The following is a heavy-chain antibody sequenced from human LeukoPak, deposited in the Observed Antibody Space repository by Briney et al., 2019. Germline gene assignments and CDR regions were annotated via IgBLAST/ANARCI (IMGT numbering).Heavy chain of an antibody. Sequence: GASVKVSCKASGYTSTGYYMHWVRQAPGQGLEWMGWISAYNGNANYAQKLQGRVTMTTDTSTSTAYMELRSLRSDDTAVYYCARDQRKNSSGWYVRYFDYWGQGTLVTVSS. V-gene: IGHV1-18*04. CDR2: ISAYNGNA. D-gene: IGHD6-19*01. J-gene: IGHJ4*02. CDR1: GYTSTGYY. CDR3: ARDQRKNSSGWYVRYFDY.